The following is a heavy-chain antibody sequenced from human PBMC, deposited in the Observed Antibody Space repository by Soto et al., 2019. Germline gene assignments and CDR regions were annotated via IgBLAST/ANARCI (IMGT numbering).Heavy chain of an antibody. J-gene: IGHJ6*02. Sequence: QVQLVQSGAEVKKPGSSVKVSCKASGGTFSSYAISWVRQAPGQGLEWMGGIIPIFGTANYAQKFQGRVTITADESTNTAYMELSSLRSSDTAVYYCSRSQGSSTSLEIYYYYYYGMDVWCQGTTVTLSS. CDR1: GGTFSSYA. D-gene: IGHD2-2*01. CDR2: IIPIFGTA. V-gene: IGHV1-69*01. CDR3: SRSQGSSTSLEIYYYYYYGMDV.